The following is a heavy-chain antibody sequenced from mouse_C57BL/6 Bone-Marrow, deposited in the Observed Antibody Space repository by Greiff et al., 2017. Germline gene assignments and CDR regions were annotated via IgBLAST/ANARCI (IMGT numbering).Heavy chain of an antibody. CDR3: AREGVVATDWYFDV. CDR1: GYTFTSYW. Sequence: QVQLQQSGAELVMPGASVKLSCKASGYTFTSYWMHWVKQRPGQGLEWIGEIDPSDSYTNYNQKLKGKSTLTVDKSSSTAYMQLSSLTSEDSAVYYCAREGVVATDWYFDVWGTGTTVTVSS. D-gene: IGHD1-1*01. V-gene: IGHV1-69*01. CDR2: IDPSDSYT. J-gene: IGHJ1*03.